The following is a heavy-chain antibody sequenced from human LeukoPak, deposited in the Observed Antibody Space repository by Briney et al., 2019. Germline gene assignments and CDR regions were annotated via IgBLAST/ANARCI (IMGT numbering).Heavy chain of an antibody. D-gene: IGHD1-14*01. CDR2: IYSSGST. CDR1: GGSISSYY. CDR3: ARHRGSNLNRSFDF. Sequence: SETLSLTCTVSGGSISSYYWSWIRQPPGKGLEWIGYIYSSGSTNYNPSLKSRVTISVETSKNQYSLNLSSVTAADTAVYYCARHRGSNLNRSFDFWGQGTLVTVSS. V-gene: IGHV4-59*08. J-gene: IGHJ4*02.